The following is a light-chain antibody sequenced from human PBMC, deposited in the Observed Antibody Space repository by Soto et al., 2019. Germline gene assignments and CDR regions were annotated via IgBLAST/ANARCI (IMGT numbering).Light chain of an antibody. V-gene: IGLV2-14*01. J-gene: IGLJ1*01. CDR2: DVS. CDR3: SSYTISRSYV. CDR1: SSDVGGSDF. Sequence: QSVLTQPASVSGSPGQSITISCTGTSSDVGGSDFVSWHQQHPGKAPKLMIYDVSKWPSGVSNRFSGSKSGNTASLTISGLQDEDAADYYCSSYTISRSYVFGTGTKLTVL.